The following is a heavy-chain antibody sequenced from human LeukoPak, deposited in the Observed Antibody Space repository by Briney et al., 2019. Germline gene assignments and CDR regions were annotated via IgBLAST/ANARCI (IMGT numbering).Heavy chain of an antibody. CDR2: ISGSGGST. D-gene: IGHD3-22*01. V-gene: IGHV3-23*01. CDR1: GFTFSSYA. Sequence: GGSLRLSCAASGFTFSSYAMSWVRQAPGKGLEWVSGISGSGGSTYYADSVKGRFTISRDNSKNTLYLQMNSLRAEDTAVYYCARDPGYYDSSGYQDYWGQGTLVTVSS. J-gene: IGHJ4*02. CDR3: ARDPGYYDSSGYQDY.